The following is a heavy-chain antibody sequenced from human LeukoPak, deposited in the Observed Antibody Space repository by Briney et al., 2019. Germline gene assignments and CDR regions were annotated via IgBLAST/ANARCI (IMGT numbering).Heavy chain of an antibody. Sequence: GESLKISCKGSGYKFTNYWIGWVRQMPGKGLESMGIIYPGDSDTRYSPSFQGQVTMSADKSISTTYLQWSSLKASDTAIYYCARRSYGDYIDYFDFWGQGTLVTVSS. J-gene: IGHJ4*02. CDR3: ARRSYGDYIDYFDF. CDR2: IYPGDSDT. V-gene: IGHV5-51*01. D-gene: IGHD4-17*01. CDR1: GYKFTNYW.